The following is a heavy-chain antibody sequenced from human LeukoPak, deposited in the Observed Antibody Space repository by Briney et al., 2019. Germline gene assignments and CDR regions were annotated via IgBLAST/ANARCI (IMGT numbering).Heavy chain of an antibody. CDR1: GFTVSSNY. Sequence: GGSLRLSCAASGFTVSSNYMIWVRQAPGKGLEWVSVIYSGGDTYYADSVKGRFTISRDNSKNTVYLQVNSLRAEDTDVYYCARRSTVTSGADIWGQGTMVTVSS. J-gene: IGHJ3*02. D-gene: IGHD4-17*01. CDR2: IYSGGDT. CDR3: ARRSTVTSGADI. V-gene: IGHV3-66*04.